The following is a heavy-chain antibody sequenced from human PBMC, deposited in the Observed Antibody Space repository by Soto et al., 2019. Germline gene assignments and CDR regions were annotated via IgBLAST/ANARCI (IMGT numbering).Heavy chain of an antibody. V-gene: IGHV3-48*03. CDR2: ISSSGSTI. Sequence: SGFTFSSYEMNWVRQAPGKGLEWVSYISSSGSTIYYADSVKGRFTISRDNSKNTLYLQMNSLRAEDTAVYYCARVARRYCSSTSCPSRYGMDVWGQGTTVTVSS. D-gene: IGHD2-2*01. CDR1: GFTFSSYE. CDR3: ARVARRYCSSTSCPSRYGMDV. J-gene: IGHJ6*02.